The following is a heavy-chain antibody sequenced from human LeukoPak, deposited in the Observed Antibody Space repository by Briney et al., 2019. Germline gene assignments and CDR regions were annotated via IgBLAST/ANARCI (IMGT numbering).Heavy chain of an antibody. V-gene: IGHV1-2*02. CDR1: GYTFTGYY. Sequence: ASVKVSCKTSGYTFTGYYLHWVRQAPGQGLEWMGRIDPDSGGTHYAQKFQVRVTVTRDTSITTVYMELSGLTSDDAAVYYCARVPGPYTTSRFDYWGQGTLVTVSS. J-gene: IGHJ4*02. CDR2: IDPDSGGT. D-gene: IGHD2-2*02. CDR3: ARVPGPYTTSRFDY.